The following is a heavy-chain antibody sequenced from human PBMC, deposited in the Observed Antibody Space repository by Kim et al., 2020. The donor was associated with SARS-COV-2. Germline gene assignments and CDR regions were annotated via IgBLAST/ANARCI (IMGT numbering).Heavy chain of an antibody. V-gene: IGHV3-74*01. D-gene: IGHD7-27*01. Sequence: GGSLRLSCAASGFTFSDSWMHWVRQAPGKGPVWVSRLNNDGSSSSYADFVKGRFTISRDNAKNTLYLEMNSLRADDTSMYYCARGWGGVPNYFAPWGQGTLVTVSS. CDR1: GFTFSDSW. CDR2: LNNDGSSS. CDR3: ARGWGGVPNYFAP. J-gene: IGHJ5*02.